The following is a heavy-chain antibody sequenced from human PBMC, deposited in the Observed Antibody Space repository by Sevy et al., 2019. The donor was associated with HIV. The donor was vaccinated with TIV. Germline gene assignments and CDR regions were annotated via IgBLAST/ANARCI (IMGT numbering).Heavy chain of an antibody. CDR1: GYSFPSHD. CDR2: MKPNSGNT. D-gene: IGHD1-26*01. V-gene: IGHV1-8*01. J-gene: IGHJ3*01. CDR3: ARTGGTFDV. Sequence: ASMKVSCKASGYSFPSHDINWVRQASGQGLEWMGWMKPNSGNTGYAQMFKGRVTLTRNTSISTAYMEVSSLTSEDTAVYYCARTGGTFDVWGQGTMVTVSS.